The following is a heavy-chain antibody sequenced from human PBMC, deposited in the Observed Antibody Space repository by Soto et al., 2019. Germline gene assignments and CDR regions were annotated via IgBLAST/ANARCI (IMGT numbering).Heavy chain of an antibody. CDR2: IYFSGST. J-gene: IGHJ4*02. Sequence: QLQLQESGPGLVKPSETLSLTCTVSGVSITNTSYYWGWIRQPPGKGLEWIGTIYFSGSTFYNPSLKRGLTISVDTAKNRFSLGLSSVTSADTAVYYCARHGSYWGQGTLVAVSS. CDR3: ARHGSY. V-gene: IGHV4-39*01. CDR1: GVSITNTSYY.